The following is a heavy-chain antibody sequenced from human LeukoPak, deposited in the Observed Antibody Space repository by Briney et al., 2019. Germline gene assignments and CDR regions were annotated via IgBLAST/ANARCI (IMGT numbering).Heavy chain of an antibody. D-gene: IGHD3-9*01. CDR2: ITPSSDTI. J-gene: IGHJ4*02. CDR1: GFTFSSYS. Sequence: GGSLRLSCAASGFTFSSYSMNWVRQAPGKGLEWVSYITPSSDTIYYADSVKGRFTISRDNSKNTLYLQMNSLRAEDTAVYYCASFPKDLTMASETYFDYWGQGTLVTVSS. CDR3: ASFPKDLTMASETYFDY. V-gene: IGHV3-48*01.